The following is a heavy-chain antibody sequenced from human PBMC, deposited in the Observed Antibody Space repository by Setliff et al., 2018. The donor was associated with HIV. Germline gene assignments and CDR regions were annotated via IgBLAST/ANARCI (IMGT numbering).Heavy chain of an antibody. V-gene: IGHV3-30*01. CDR2: ISYAGSNK. CDR1: GFTFSSYA. D-gene: IGHD3-22*01. CDR3: ARSVIGYYYYGDWYFDL. Sequence: PGGSLRLSCAASGFTFSSYAMHWVRQAPGKGLEWVAVISYAGSNKYYADSVKGRFTISRDNSKNTLYLQMNSLRAEDTAVYYCARSVIGYYYYGDWYFDLWGRGTLVTVSS. J-gene: IGHJ2*01.